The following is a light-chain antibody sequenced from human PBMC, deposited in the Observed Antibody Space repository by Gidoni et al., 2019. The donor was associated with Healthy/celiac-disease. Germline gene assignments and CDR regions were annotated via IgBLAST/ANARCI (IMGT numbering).Light chain of an antibody. J-gene: IGLJ1*01. CDR1: KLGDKY. CDR2: QDS. Sequence: SYELTQPPSVSVSPGQTASITCSGDKLGDKYACWYQQKPGQSPVLVIYQDSKRPSGIPERFSGSNSGNTATLTISGTQAMDEADYYCQAWDSRGHVFGTGTKVTVL. CDR3: QAWDSRGHV. V-gene: IGLV3-1*01.